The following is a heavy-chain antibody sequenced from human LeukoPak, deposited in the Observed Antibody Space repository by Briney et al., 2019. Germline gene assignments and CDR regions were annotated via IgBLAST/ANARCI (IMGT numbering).Heavy chain of an antibody. CDR2: IYSGGST. V-gene: IGHV3-66*01. CDR1: GFTVSSNY. Sequence: GGSLRLSCAASGFTVSSNYMSWVRQAPGKGLEWVSVIYSGGSTYYADSVKGRFTISRDNSKNTLYLQMNSLRAEDTAVYYCARSILHYGMDVWGQGTTDTVSS. CDR3: ARSILHYGMDV. D-gene: IGHD3-9*01. J-gene: IGHJ6*02.